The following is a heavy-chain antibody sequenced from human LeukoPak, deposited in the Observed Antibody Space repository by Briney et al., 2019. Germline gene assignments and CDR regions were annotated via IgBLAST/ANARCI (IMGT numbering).Heavy chain of an antibody. J-gene: IGHJ3*02. CDR2: INAGNGNI. D-gene: IGHD4-23*01. V-gene: IGHV1-3*01. CDR1: GYTFTSYA. Sequence: ASVKVSCKASGYTFTSYAMHWVRQAPGQRLEWMGWINAGNGNIKYSQNFQGRVTITRDTSASTAYMELSSLRSEDTAVYYCARGNYGGNSVGAFDIWGQGTMVTVSS. CDR3: ARGNYGGNSVGAFDI.